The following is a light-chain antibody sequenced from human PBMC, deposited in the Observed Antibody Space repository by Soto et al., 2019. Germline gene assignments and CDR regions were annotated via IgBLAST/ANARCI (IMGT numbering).Light chain of an antibody. CDR1: QSVSSN. V-gene: IGKV3-15*01. CDR2: GAS. Sequence: EIVMTQSPATLSVSPGERATLSCRASQSVSSNLAWYQQKPGQAPRLLIYGASTRATGIPARFSGSGSGTEFTLTISSLQSEDFEVYYCQQYNNWPYTFGQGTKLEIQ. CDR3: QQYNNWPYT. J-gene: IGKJ2*01.